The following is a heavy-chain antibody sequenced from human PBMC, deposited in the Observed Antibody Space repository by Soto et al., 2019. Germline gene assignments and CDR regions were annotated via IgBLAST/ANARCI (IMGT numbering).Heavy chain of an antibody. Sequence: GGSLRLSCAASGFTFSSYGMHWVRQAPGKGLEWVAVISYDGSNKYYADSVKGRFTISRDNSKNTLYLQMNSLRAEDTAVYYCAKDDQGWNYAYYYGMDVWGQGTTVTVSS. V-gene: IGHV3-30*18. CDR3: AKDDQGWNYAYYYGMDV. D-gene: IGHD1-7*01. J-gene: IGHJ6*02. CDR1: GFTFSSYG. CDR2: ISYDGSNK.